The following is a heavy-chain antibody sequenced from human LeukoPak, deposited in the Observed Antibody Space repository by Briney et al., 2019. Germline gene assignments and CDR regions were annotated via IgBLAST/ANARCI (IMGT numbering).Heavy chain of an antibody. D-gene: IGHD3-22*01. CDR2: IYYSGST. Sequence: SETLSLTCTVSGGSISSSSYYWGWIRQPPGKGLEWIGRIYYSGSTYYNPSLKSPVTISVDTSKNQFSLKLSSLTAADTAVYYCARGGGYYSSDDWFDPWGQGTLVTVSS. CDR1: GGSISSSSYY. J-gene: IGHJ5*02. V-gene: IGHV4-39*07. CDR3: ARGGGYYSSDDWFDP.